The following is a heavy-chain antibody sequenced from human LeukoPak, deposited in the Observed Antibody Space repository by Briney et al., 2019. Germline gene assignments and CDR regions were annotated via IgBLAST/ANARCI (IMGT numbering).Heavy chain of an antibody. V-gene: IGHV1-46*03. CDR1: GYTFTSYY. CDR2: INPSGGSK. Sequence: ASVKVSCKASGYTFTSYYMHWVRQAPGQGLEWMGIINPSGGSKSYAQKFQGRVTMSRYTSTSTVYMELSSLRSEDTAVYYCAREDIVVVPALGGFDPWGQGTLVTVSS. J-gene: IGHJ5*02. CDR3: AREDIVVVPALGGFDP. D-gene: IGHD2-2*01.